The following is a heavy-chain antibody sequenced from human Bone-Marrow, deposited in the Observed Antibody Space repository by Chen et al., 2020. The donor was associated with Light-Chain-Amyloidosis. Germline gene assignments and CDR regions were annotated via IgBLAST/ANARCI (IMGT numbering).Heavy chain of an antibody. V-gene: IGHV5-51*01. CDR2: IYPDDSDA. Sequence: EVQLEQSGPEVKMPGEPLTISCKGSGYTFPNYWIGWARQMPGKGLEWMGVIYPDDSDARYSPAFEGQVTISADKSITTAYLQWRSLKASDTAMYYCARRRDGYNFDYWGQGTLVTVSS. D-gene: IGHD5-12*01. CDR1: GYTFPNYW. CDR3: ARRRDGYNFDY. J-gene: IGHJ4*02.